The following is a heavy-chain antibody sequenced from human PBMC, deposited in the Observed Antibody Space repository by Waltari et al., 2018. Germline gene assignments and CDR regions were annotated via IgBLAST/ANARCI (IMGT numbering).Heavy chain of an antibody. D-gene: IGHD1-20*01. CDR3: ARRITGNDWFDP. Sequence: QVQLQESGPGLVKPSETLSLTCTVSGGSISSYYWSWIRQPPGKGLEWIGYSYYNGNTNYNPSLKSRATISVDTSKNQFSLKLSSVTAADTAVYCCARRITGNDWFDPWGQGTLVTVSS. CDR2: SYYNGNT. V-gene: IGHV4-59*08. CDR1: GGSISSYY. J-gene: IGHJ5*02.